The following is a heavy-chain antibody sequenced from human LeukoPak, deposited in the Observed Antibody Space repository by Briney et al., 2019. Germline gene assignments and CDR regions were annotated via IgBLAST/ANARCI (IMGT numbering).Heavy chain of an antibody. CDR3: ARGGSYYGSGKDWSDP. Sequence: SVKVSCKASGGTFSSYAISWVRQAPGQGLEWMGRIIPILGIANYAQKFQGRVTITADKSTSTAYMELSSLRSEDTAVYYCARGGSYYGSGKDWSDPWGQGTLVTVSS. J-gene: IGHJ5*02. CDR1: GGTFSSYA. V-gene: IGHV1-69*04. CDR2: IIPILGIA. D-gene: IGHD3-10*01.